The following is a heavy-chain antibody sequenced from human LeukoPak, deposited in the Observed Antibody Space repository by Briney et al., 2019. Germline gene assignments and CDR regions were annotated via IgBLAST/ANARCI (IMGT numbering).Heavy chain of an antibody. D-gene: IGHD3-9*01. CDR3: ASWPYFVRDPNLVSAFDV. CDR1: GYTFSDYY. J-gene: IGHJ3*01. CDR2: IDPEDDET. V-gene: IGHV1-69-2*01. Sequence: ASVKVSCKASGYTFSDYYIHWVQQAPGKGLQWMGYIDPEDDETTFADNFQDRVTLTVDPSIDTAFMELSSLRYDDTAVYYCASWPYFVRDPNLVSAFDVWGQGTMVTVSS.